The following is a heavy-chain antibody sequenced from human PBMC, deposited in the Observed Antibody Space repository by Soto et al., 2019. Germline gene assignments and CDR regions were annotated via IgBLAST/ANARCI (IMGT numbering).Heavy chain of an antibody. CDR3: VSGPFCGSDCHLGS. D-gene: IGHD2-21*02. Sequence: SETLSLTCTVYGGSVSDYYWSWVRQPAGKGLEWIGRIRPGGNTNYSPSLMSRVTMSVDTSRNQFSLKLTPVTAAATAVYFCVSGPFCGSDCHLGSWGKGALVIFCS. J-gene: IGHJ5*02. CDR2: IRPGGNT. CDR1: GGSVSDYY. V-gene: IGHV4-4*07.